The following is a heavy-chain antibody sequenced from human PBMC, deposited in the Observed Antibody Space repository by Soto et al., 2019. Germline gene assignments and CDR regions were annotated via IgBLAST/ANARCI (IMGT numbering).Heavy chain of an antibody. CDR3: AYGSSSAWIDY. CDR2: AYFSGGNT. V-gene: IGHV4-39*01. J-gene: IGHJ4*02. CDR1: GDSMRGYHFY. D-gene: IGHD6-25*01. Sequence: PSETLSLTCSVSGDSMRGYHFYWGWIRQDPGKGLEWIGSAYFSGGNTYYSPSLKSRVSISVDTTKNEFSLRRTSLTAADTAVYFCAYGSSSAWIDYWGQGTLVTVSS.